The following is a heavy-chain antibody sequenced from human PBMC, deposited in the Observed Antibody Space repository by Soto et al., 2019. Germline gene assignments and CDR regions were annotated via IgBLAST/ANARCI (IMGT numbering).Heavy chain of an antibody. CDR2: ISRDGGTK. J-gene: IGHJ4*02. V-gene: IGHV3-30*03. CDR1: GFTVSSYG. Sequence: QVQLVESGGGVVQPGRSLRLSCAASGFTVSSYGMHWVRQAPGKGLEWVAVISRDGGTKYYADSVKGRFTISRDNSRNTLFLEMNSLRVDDMAVYYCTVEVASGYWGQGTLVTVSS. CDR3: TVEVASGY. D-gene: IGHD3-10*01.